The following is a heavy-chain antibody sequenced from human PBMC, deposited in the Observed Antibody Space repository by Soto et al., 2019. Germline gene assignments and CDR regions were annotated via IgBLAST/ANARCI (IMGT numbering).Heavy chain of an antibody. D-gene: IGHD2-21*01. J-gene: IGHJ4*02. CDR2: INPNGGGT. CDR3: ARWSYFGGYDY. V-gene: IGHV1-2*04. CDR1: GYTLTDYE. Sequence: ASVKVSCKASGYTLTDYEIHWVRQAPGQGLEWMGWINPNGGGTNSAQKFLGWVTMTRDTSITTAYLNLTRLNSDDTAVYYCARWSYFGGYDYWGQGTLVTVSS.